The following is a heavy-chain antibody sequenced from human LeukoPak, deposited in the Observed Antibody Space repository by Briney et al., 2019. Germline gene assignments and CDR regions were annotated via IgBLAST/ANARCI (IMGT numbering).Heavy chain of an antibody. Sequence: GGSLRLSCAASGFTFSSYGMTWVRQAPGKGLEWVSGISGSGVTTHYADSVKGRFTISRDNSKNTVYLQMNSLRAGDTAVYYCAKGGSITMMVVTPDAFDIWGQGTMVTVSS. CDR3: AKGGSITMMVVTPDAFDI. CDR2: ISGSGVTT. V-gene: IGHV3-23*01. J-gene: IGHJ3*02. D-gene: IGHD3-22*01. CDR1: GFTFSSYG.